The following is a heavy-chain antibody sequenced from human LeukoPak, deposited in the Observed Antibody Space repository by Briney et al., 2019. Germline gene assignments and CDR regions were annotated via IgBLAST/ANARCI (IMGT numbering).Heavy chain of an antibody. CDR2: LSYDGSNT. CDR1: GFTFSSYA. CDR3: ARDKGFCTSTNCPYIGGSDY. V-gene: IGHV3-30*04. Sequence: PGGSLRLSCPASGFTFSSYAMHWVRQAPGKGLDWVAVLSYDGSNTYYADSVKGRFTISRDNSKNTLYLQMNSLRAEDTAVYYCARDKGFCTSTNCPYIGGSDYWGQGTLVTVTS. D-gene: IGHD2-2*01. J-gene: IGHJ4*02.